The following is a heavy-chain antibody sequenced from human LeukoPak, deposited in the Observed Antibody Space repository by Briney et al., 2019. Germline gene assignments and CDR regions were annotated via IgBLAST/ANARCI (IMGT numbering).Heavy chain of an antibody. Sequence: ASVKVSCKASGYFFTGYYMRWVRQAPGQGPEWMGWINPNSGDTNYAQKFQGRVTMTRDTSISTAYMELSRLRSDDTAVYYCARVRYRLAETYIDYWGQGTLVTVSS. CDR1: GYFFTGYY. CDR3: ARVRYRLAETYIDY. D-gene: IGHD3-16*01. J-gene: IGHJ4*02. CDR2: INPNSGDT. V-gene: IGHV1-2*02.